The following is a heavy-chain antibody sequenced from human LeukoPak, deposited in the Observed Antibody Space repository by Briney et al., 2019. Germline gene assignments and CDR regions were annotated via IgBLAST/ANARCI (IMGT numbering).Heavy chain of an antibody. D-gene: IGHD1-7*01. CDR2: TYYSRST. CDR1: GGSPGSYY. Sequence: PSETLSLTCTVSGGSPGSYYWNWIRQPPGKGLEWIGNTYYSRSTNYNPSLKSRVFMSVDTSKNEFSLKLSSVTAADTAVYYCARSLFNWNYGWFDHWGQGSLVTVSS. CDR3: ARSLFNWNYGWFDH. V-gene: IGHV4-59*08. J-gene: IGHJ5*02.